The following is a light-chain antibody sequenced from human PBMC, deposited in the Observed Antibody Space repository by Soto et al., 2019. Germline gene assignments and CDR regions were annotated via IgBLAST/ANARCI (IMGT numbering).Light chain of an antibody. V-gene: IGKV3-15*01. CDR2: GAS. Sequence: EIVMTQSPVTLSVSPGERATLSCRASQTVTTDLAWYQQKPGQAPRLVIHGASTRATDFPARFSGSGSGTEFTLTISSLQSEDIAVYYCQQRSNWPRAFGGGTKVEIK. CDR3: QQRSNWPRA. CDR1: QTVTTD. J-gene: IGKJ4*01.